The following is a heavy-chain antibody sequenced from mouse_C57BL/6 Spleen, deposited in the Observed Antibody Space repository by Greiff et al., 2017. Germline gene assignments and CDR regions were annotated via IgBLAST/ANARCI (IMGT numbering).Heavy chain of an antibody. CDR2: IDPSDSYT. CDR1: GYTFTSYW. J-gene: IGHJ1*03. Sequence: QVQLQQPGAELVKPGASVKLSCKASGYTFTSYWMQWVKQRPGQGLEWIGEIDPSDSYTNYNQKFKGKATLTVDTSSSTAYMQLSSLTSEDSAVYYCARREYFDVWGKGTTVTVSA. CDR3: ARREYFDV. V-gene: IGHV1-50*01.